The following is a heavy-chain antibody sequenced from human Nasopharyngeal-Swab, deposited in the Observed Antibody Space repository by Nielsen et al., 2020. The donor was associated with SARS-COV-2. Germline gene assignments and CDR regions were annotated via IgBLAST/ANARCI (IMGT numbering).Heavy chain of an antibody. J-gene: IGHJ6*02. CDR2: IDPGDSYT. CDR3: AASRGPGSYYYGSGDQSMDV. V-gene: IGHV5-10-1*01. D-gene: IGHD3-10*01. Sequence: GESLKISCKGSGYSFTSYWISWVRQMPGKGLEWMGRIDPGDSYTNYSPSFQGHVTISADKSISTAYLQWSSLNASDTAMYYCAASRGPGSYYYGSGDQSMDVWGQGTTVTVSS. CDR1: GYSFTSYW.